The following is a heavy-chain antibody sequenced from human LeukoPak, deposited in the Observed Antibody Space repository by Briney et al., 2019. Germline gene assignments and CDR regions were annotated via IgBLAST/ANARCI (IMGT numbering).Heavy chain of an antibody. Sequence: GGSLRLSCAASGFTFSSYSMSWVRQAPGKGLEWVSGINWNGGSTVYADSVKGGFTISRDNAKNSLYLQMNSLRAEDTALYYCARDGTRYYYDSSGSPLADYWGQGTLVTVSS. D-gene: IGHD3-22*01. CDR1: GFTFSSYS. CDR2: INWNGGST. CDR3: ARDGTRYYYDSSGSPLADY. V-gene: IGHV3-20*04. J-gene: IGHJ4*02.